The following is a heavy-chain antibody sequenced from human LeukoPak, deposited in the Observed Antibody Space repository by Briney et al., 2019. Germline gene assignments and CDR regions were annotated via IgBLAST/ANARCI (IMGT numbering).Heavy chain of an antibody. CDR1: GYTFTSYY. CDR3: ARDPPDYGGNGGDY. J-gene: IGHJ4*02. V-gene: IGHV1-46*01. D-gene: IGHD4-23*01. CDR2: INPSGGST. Sequence: ASVKVSCKASGYTFTSYYMHWVRQAPGQGLEWMGIINPSGGSTSYAQKFQGRVTITADKSTSTAYMELSSLRSEDTAVYYCARDPPDYGGNGGDYWGQGTLVTVSS.